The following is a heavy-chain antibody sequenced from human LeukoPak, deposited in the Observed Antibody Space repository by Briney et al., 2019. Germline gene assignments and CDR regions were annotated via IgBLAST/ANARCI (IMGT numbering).Heavy chain of an antibody. D-gene: IGHD4-17*01. Sequence: SVKVSCKASGGTFSSYAISWVRQAPGQGLEWMGGIIPIFGTANYAQKFQGRVTITADESTSTAYMELSSLRYEDTAVYYCAITKHDYGDYYFDYWGQGTLVTVSS. CDR2: IIPIFGTA. CDR1: GGTFSSYA. CDR3: AITKHDYGDYYFDY. V-gene: IGHV1-69*13. J-gene: IGHJ4*02.